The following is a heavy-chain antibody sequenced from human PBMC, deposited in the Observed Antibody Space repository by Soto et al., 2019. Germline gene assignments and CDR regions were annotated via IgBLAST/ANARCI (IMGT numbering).Heavy chain of an antibody. CDR2: ISGNGGST. CDR1: GFTFSSYA. CDR3: AKFLTGNDAFDI. J-gene: IGHJ3*02. V-gene: IGHV3-23*01. D-gene: IGHD3-9*01. Sequence: EVQLLESGGGLVQPGGSLRLSCAASGFTFSSYAMSWVRQAPGKGLEWVSAISGNGGSTYYADSVKGRFTISRDNSKNTLYLQMNSLRAEDTAVYYCAKFLTGNDAFDIWGQGTMVTVSS.